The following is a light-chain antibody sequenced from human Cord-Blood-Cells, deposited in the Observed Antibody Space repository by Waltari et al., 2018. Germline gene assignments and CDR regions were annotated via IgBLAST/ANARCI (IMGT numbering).Light chain of an antibody. CDR3: SSYTGSSALVV. CDR1: SSDDGGYNS. J-gene: IGLJ2*01. V-gene: IGLV2-14*01. Sequence: QSALTQPASVSGSPGQSLTIPCTRTSSDDGGYNSVSWYQQPPGKAPKPMIYDVSNRPSGVSNRFSGSKSGNTASLTISGLQAEDEADYYCSSYTGSSALVVFGGGTKLTVL. CDR2: DVS.